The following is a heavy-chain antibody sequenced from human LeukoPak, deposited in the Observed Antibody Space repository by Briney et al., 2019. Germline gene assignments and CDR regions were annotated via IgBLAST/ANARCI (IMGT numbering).Heavy chain of an antibody. D-gene: IGHD4-17*01. CDR1: GFTFSSYG. J-gene: IGHJ4*02. CDR2: IWNDGSNK. CDR3: ARDITDYGDYGSFDY. Sequence: GGSLRLSCAASGFTFSSYGMYWVRQAPGKGLEWVAVIWNDGSNKYYADSVKGRFTISRDNSKNTLYLQMNSLRAEDTAVYYCARDITDYGDYGSFDYWGQGTLVTVSS. V-gene: IGHV3-33*01.